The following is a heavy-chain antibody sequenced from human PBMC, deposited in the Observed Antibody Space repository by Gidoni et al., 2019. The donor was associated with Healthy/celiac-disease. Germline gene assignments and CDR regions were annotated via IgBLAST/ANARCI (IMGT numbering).Heavy chain of an antibody. CDR3: AKDLGLLPLGGGDY. D-gene: IGHD2-15*01. CDR2: ISGSGGIT. V-gene: IGHV3-23*01. Sequence: EVQLLESGGGLVQPGGSLRLSCAASGFTFSSYAMSWVRQAPGKGREWVSAISGSGGITSYADSVKGRFTISRDNSKNTLYLQMNSLRAEDTAVYYCAKDLGLLPLGGGDYWGQGTLVTVSS. CDR1: GFTFSSYA. J-gene: IGHJ4*02.